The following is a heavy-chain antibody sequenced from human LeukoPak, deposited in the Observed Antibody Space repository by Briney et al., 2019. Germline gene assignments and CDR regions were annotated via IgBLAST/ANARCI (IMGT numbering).Heavy chain of an antibody. CDR2: IWYDGSNK. CDR1: GFTFSSYG. V-gene: IGHV3-33*06. J-gene: IGHJ4*02. CDR3: AKDPFEYSSSSYYFDY. Sequence: GGSLRLSCAASGFTFSSYGMHWVRQAPGKGLEWVAVIWYDGSNKYYADSVKGRFTISRDNSKNTLYLQMNSLRAEDTAVYYCAKDPFEYSSSSYYFDYWGQGTLVTASS. D-gene: IGHD6-6*01.